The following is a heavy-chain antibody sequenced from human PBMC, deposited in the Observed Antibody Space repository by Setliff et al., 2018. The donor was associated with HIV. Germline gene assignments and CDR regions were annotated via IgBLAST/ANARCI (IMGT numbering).Heavy chain of an antibody. Sequence: ASVKVSCKPSGFTFTGYYLHWVRQAPGQGLEWMGWINPNNGDTNYEQRFQGRVTMTRDTSITTVYMVLNRLTPGDTAVYYRASPYENNSGPDYWGQGTPVTVSS. CDR3: ASPYENNSGPDY. CDR1: GFTFTGYY. V-gene: IGHV1-2*02. D-gene: IGHD7-27*01. J-gene: IGHJ4*02. CDR2: INPNNGDT.